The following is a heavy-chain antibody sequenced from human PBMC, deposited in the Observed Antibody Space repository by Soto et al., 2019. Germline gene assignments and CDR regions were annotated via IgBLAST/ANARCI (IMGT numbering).Heavy chain of an antibody. V-gene: IGHV1-69*06. Sequence: QVQLVQSGAEVKKPGSSVKVSCKASGGTFSSYAISWVRQAPGQGLEWMGGIIPIFGTANYAQKFQGRVKITADKSTSTAYMGLSSLRSEDTAVYYCASLESSGGGQPRDYWGQGTLVTVSS. J-gene: IGHJ4*02. CDR2: IIPIFGTA. D-gene: IGHD3-3*01. CDR1: GGTFSSYA. CDR3: ASLESSGGGQPRDY.